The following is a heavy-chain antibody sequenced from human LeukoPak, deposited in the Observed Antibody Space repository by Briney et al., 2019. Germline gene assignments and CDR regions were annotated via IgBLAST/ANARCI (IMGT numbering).Heavy chain of an antibody. Sequence: GGSLRLSCAASGFTFDDYGMSWVRQAPGKGLEWVSGINWNGGSTGYADSVKGRFTISRDNSKNTLYLQMNSLRAEDTAVYYCAKSNSSGYYYPPYYFDYWGQGTLVTVSS. CDR2: INWNGGST. J-gene: IGHJ4*02. D-gene: IGHD3-22*01. V-gene: IGHV3-20*04. CDR3: AKSNSSGYYYPPYYFDY. CDR1: GFTFDDYG.